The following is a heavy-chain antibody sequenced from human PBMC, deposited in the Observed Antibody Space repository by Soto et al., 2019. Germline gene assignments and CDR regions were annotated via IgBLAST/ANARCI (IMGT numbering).Heavy chain of an antibody. D-gene: IGHD5-18*01. CDR1: GGTFSSYA. Sequence: GASVKVSCKASGGTFSSYAISWVRQAPGQGLEWMGEIIPIFGTANYARGLQERVTITRDMSTSTAYMELSGLRSEDTAVYYCAADVGGYIYGLGKYWGQGTLVTVSS. J-gene: IGHJ4*02. CDR3: AADVGGYIYGLGKY. CDR2: IIPIFGTA. V-gene: IGHV1-69*05.